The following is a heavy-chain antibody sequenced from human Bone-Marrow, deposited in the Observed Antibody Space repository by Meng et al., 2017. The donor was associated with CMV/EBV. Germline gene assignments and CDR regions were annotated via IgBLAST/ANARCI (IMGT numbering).Heavy chain of an antibody. D-gene: IGHD3-3*01. CDR2: IYYSGST. CDR3: ARGRRSEAYDFWSGYYSRNYYYYGMDV. J-gene: IGHJ6*02. CDR1: GGSVSSGSYY. Sequence: GSLRLSCTVSGGSVSSGSYYWSWIRQPPGKGLEWIGYIYYSGSTNYNPSLKSRVTISVDTSKNQFSLKLSSVTAADTAVYYCARGRRSEAYDFWSGYYSRNYYYYGMDVWGQGTTVTVSS. V-gene: IGHV4-61*01.